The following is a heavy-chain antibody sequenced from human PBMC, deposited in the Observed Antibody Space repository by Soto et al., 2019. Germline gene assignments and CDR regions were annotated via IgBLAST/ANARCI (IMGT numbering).Heavy chain of an antibody. CDR3: ARGNIVVVPAALYYYYGMDV. D-gene: IGHD2-2*01. J-gene: IGHJ6*02. V-gene: IGHV1-69*13. CDR1: GGTFSSYA. CDR2: IIPIFGTA. Sequence: GASVKVSCKASGGTFSSYAISWVRQAPGQGLEWMGGIIPIFGTANYAQKLQGRVTITADESTSTAYMELSSLRSEDTAVYYCARGNIVVVPAALYYYYGMDVWGQGTTVTVSS.